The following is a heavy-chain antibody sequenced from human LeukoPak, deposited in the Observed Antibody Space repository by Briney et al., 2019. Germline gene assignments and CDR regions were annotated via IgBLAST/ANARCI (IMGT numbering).Heavy chain of an antibody. CDR1: GGSISSGGYY. D-gene: IGHD1-26*01. Sequence: SETLSLTCTVSGGSISSGGYYWSWIRQPAGKGLEWIGRIYTSGSTNYNPSLKSRVTISVDTSKNQFSLKLSSVTAADTAVYYCAREGPKWEPFDYWGQGTLVTVSS. J-gene: IGHJ4*02. V-gene: IGHV4-61*02. CDR2: IYTSGST. CDR3: AREGPKWEPFDY.